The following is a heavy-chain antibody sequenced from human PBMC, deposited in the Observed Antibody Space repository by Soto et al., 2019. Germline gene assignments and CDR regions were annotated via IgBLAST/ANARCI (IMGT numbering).Heavy chain of an antibody. CDR1: GYTFSTYA. CDR2: FNGGTGQT. Sequence: ASVKVSCKASGYTFSTYAIHWVRQAPGQSLEWMGWFNGGTGQTRYSQRFQDRVTITRDTSASTAYMEVSSLRPEDTAVYYCARGKGMEENYYYYGMDIWGQGTTVTVSS. V-gene: IGHV1-3*01. J-gene: IGHJ6*02. D-gene: IGHD1-1*01. CDR3: ARGKGMEENYYYYGMDI.